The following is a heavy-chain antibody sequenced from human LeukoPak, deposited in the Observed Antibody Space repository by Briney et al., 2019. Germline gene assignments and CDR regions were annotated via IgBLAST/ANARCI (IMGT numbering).Heavy chain of an antibody. V-gene: IGHV3-48*01. CDR1: GFTFSTYS. CDR3: VRGPRYSGYDYFDY. CDR2: ISSSLSSI. Sequence: GGSLRLSCAASGFTFSTYSMNWVRQAPGKGLEWVSYISSSLSSIYYADSVKGRFTISRDNAKNSLYLQMSSLRREDTAVYFCVRGPRYSGYDYFDYWGQGILVTVSS. J-gene: IGHJ4*02. D-gene: IGHD5-12*01.